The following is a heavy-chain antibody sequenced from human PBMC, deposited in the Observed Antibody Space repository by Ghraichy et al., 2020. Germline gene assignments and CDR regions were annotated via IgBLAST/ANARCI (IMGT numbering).Heavy chain of an antibody. D-gene: IGHD1-20*01. CDR1: GFTFSSYG. V-gene: IGHV3-30*02. Sequence: GESLNISCAASGFTFSSYGMHWVRQAPGKGLEWVAFIRYDGSNKYYADSVKGRFTISRDNSKNTLYLQMNSLRAEDTAVYYCANNWNDADAFDIWGQGTMVTVSS. CDR2: IRYDGSNK. CDR3: ANNWNDADAFDI. J-gene: IGHJ3*02.